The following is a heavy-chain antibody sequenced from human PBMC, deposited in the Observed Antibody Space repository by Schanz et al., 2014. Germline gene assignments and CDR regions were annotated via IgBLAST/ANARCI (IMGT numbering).Heavy chain of an antibody. V-gene: IGHV3-30*04. CDR3: ARVGYSSAWYVRENFDY. CDR1: GFTFRGHA. J-gene: IGHJ4*02. CDR2: TSTDGTKT. D-gene: IGHD6-13*01. Sequence: QVQLVESGGGVVQPGTSLRLSCAASGFTFRGHAMHWVRQAPGQGLEKVAVTSTDGTKTYYAASVRGRFTISRDNSKNTVYLQMNSLRSEDTAVYYCARVGYSSAWYVRENFDYWGQGTLVTVSS.